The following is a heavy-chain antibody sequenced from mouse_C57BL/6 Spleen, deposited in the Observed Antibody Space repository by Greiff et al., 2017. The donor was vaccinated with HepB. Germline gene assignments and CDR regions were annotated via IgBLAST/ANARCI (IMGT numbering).Heavy chain of an antibody. CDR3: ARERDYSNYVFDY. CDR2: IYPGDGDT. Sequence: QVQLKESGAELVKPGASVKISCKASGYAFSSYWMNWVKQRPGKGLEWIGQIYPGDGDTNYNGKFKGKATLTADKSSSTAYMQLSSLTSEDSAVYVCARERDYSNYVFDYWGQGTTLTVSS. CDR1: GYAFSSYW. V-gene: IGHV1-80*01. J-gene: IGHJ2*01. D-gene: IGHD2-5*01.